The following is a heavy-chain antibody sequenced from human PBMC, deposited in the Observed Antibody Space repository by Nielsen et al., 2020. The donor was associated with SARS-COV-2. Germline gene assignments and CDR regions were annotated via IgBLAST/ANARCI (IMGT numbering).Heavy chain of an antibody. CDR3: ARREGGVSGWYPYHYYYALDV. D-gene: IGHD6-19*01. CDR2: INPNSGGT. J-gene: IGHJ6*02. V-gene: IGHV1-2*02. Sequence: WVRQAPGQGLEWMGGINPNSGGTFHAQKFQGRVTLTSDTSVNTAYLELSSLRSDDTAVYYCARREGGVSGWYPYHYYYALDVWGQGTTVTVSS.